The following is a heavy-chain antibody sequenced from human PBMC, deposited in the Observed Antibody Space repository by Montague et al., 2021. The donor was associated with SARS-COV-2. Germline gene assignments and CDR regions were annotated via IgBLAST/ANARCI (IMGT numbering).Heavy chain of an antibody. CDR3: ARGWQKRFDP. J-gene: IGHJ5*02. D-gene: IGHD5-24*01. CDR1: GDSVSVKGDT. CDR2: KDYRSMWNN. Sequence: CAISGDSVSVKGDTGDERKQTRPKAREGRRRKDYRSMWNNEYAISVKSRITVNPDTSKNQFSLLLNSVTPEDTAVYYCARGWQKRFDPWGQGTLVTVSS. V-gene: IGHV6-1*01.